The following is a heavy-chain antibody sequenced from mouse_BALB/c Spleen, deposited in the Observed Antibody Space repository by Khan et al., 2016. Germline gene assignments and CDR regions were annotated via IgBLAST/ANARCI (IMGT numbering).Heavy chain of an antibody. CDR3: IRNYVAY. J-gene: IGHJ3*01. V-gene: IGHV6-6*01. CDR1: GFTFSDAW. D-gene: IGHD1-1*01. Sequence: EVKLEVSGGGLVQPGGSMKLSCVASGFTFSDAWMDWVRQSPEKGLEWVAEIKTKANNHATYYAESVKGRFTISRDDSESNGDLQMNRLRAEDTGIYYWIRNYVAYWGQGTLVTVSA. CDR2: IKTKANNHAT.